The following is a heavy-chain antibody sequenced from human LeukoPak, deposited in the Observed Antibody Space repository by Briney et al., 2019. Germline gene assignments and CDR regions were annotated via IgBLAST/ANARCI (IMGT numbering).Heavy chain of an antibody. J-gene: IGHJ6*03. CDR1: GFTFSSYE. CDR2: ISSSGSTI. CDR3: TTMGPKTPYYYYYYYMDV. D-gene: IGHD4-23*01. V-gene: IGHV3-48*03. Sequence: GGSLRLSCAASGFTFSSYEMNWVRQAPGKGLEWVSYISSSGSTIYYADSVKGRFTISRDNAKNSLYLQMNSLKTEDTAVYYCTTMGPKTPYYYYYYYMDVWGKGTTVTISS.